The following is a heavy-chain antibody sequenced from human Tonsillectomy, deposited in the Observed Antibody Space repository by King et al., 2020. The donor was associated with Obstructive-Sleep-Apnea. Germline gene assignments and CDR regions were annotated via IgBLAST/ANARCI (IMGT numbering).Heavy chain of an antibody. D-gene: IGHD3-10*01. CDR1: GFTFDDYA. CDR3: AKPITLVRGAMGD. CDR2: ISWNSGTI. Sequence: VQSGRSLRLSCAASGFTFDDYAMHLVRQTPGKGLEWFSGISWNSGTIGYADSVKGRFTISRDNAKNSLYLQMNSLRPEDTALYYCAKPITLVRGAMGDWGQGTLVTVSS. J-gene: IGHJ4*02. V-gene: IGHV3-9*01.